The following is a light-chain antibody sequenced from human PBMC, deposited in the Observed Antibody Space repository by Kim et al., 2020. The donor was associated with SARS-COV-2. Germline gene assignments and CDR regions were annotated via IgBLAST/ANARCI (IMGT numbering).Light chain of an antibody. V-gene: IGLV3-1*01. J-gene: IGLJ3*02. CDR1: KMGDKY. CDR2: QDK. Sequence: SYELTQPPSLSVSPGQAANITCSGPKMGDKYVSWYQQKTGQSPLLVIYQDKKRPSVIPERFSGSNSGNTATLTNSGAQPLDEADYYCQSWDSSTVVFGGG. CDR3: QSWDSSTVV.